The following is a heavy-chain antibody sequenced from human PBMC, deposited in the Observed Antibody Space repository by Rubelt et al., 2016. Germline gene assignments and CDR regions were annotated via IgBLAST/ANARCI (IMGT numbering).Heavy chain of an antibody. CDR2: IWYDGSNK. Sequence: QVQLVESGGGVVQPGRSLRLSCAASGFTFSSYGMHWVRQAPGKGLEWVAVIWYDGSNKYYADSVKGRFTISRDNAKNSLYLQMNSLRAEDTALYHCARASGDPTLVADAFDIWGQGTMVTVSS. CDR1: GFTFSSYG. D-gene: IGHD2-15*01. V-gene: IGHV3-33*01. J-gene: IGHJ3*02. CDR3: ARASGDPTLVADAFDI.